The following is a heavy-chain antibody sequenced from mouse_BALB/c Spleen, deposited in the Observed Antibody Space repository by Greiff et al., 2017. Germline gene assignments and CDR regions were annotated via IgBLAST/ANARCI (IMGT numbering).Heavy chain of an antibody. D-gene: IGHD2-2*01. Sequence: QVQLQQPGAELVRPGASVKLSCKASGYSFTSYWMNWVKQRPGQGLEWIGMIHPSDSDTRLNQKFKDKATLTVDKSSSTAYMQLSSPTSEDSAVYYCAYGYDAWFAYWGQGTLVTVSA. V-gene: IGHV1-74*01. CDR1: GYSFTSYW. J-gene: IGHJ3*01. CDR2: IHPSDSDT. CDR3: AYGYDAWFAY.